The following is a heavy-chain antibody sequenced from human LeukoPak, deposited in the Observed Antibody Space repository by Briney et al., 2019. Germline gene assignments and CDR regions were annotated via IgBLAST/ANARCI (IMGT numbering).Heavy chain of an antibody. J-gene: IGHJ5*02. V-gene: IGHV4-59*01. Sequence: PSETLSLTCTVSGDSISSYYWNWIRQPPGEGLEWIGYIYYSGITNYNPSLKSRVTISVDTSKNQFSLNLNSVTAADTAVYYCARDVTCSGGSCYQNWFDPWGQGTLVTVSS. CDR1: GDSISSYY. CDR3: ARDVTCSGGSCYQNWFDP. D-gene: IGHD2-15*01. CDR2: IYYSGIT.